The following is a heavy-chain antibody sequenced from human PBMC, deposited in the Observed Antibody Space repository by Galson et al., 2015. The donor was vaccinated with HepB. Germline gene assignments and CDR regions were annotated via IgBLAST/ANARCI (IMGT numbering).Heavy chain of an antibody. CDR3: ARGVPPRDSSGYYSYYYYYGMDV. V-gene: IGHV1-46*01. J-gene: IGHJ6*02. Sequence: SVKVSCKASGYTFTSYYMHWVRQAPGQGLEWMGIINPSGGSTSYAQKFQGRVTITADKSTSTAYMELSSLRSEDTAVYYCARGVPPRDSSGYYSYYYYYGMDVWGQGTTVTVSS. CDR2: INPSGGST. D-gene: IGHD3-22*01. CDR1: GYTFTSYY.